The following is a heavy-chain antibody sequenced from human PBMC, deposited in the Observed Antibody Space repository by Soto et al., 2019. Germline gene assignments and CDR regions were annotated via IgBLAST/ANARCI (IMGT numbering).Heavy chain of an antibody. D-gene: IGHD2-8*02. CDR1: GITFTNAW. V-gene: IGHV3-15*01. Sequence: PGGSLRLSCAASGITFTNAWMGWVRQAPGKGLEWIGRLKSRRDGGTSDYAAPVKGRFSISKDESKNTLYLQINSLKTEDTAVYYCTTDGGVSAYPLFWAWGQGXLVTVYS. CDR3: TTDGGVSAYPLFWA. J-gene: IGHJ5*02. CDR2: LKSRRDGGTS.